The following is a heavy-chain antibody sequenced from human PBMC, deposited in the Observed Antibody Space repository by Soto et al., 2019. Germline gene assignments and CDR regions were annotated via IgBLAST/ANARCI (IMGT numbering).Heavy chain of an antibody. D-gene: IGHD2-2*03. CDR1: GFTFSSYA. V-gene: IGHV3-23*01. CDR3: AKDGFGPGGYYYYYYMDV. Sequence: GGSLRLSCAASGFTFSSYAMSWVRQAPGKGLEWVSAISGSGGSTYYADSVKGRFTISRDNSKNTLYLQMNSLRAEDTAVYYCAKDGFGPGGYYYYYYMDVWGKGTTVTVSS. CDR2: ISGSGGST. J-gene: IGHJ6*03.